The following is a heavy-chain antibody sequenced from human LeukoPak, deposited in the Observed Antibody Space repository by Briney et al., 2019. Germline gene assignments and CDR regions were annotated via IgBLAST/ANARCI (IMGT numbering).Heavy chain of an antibody. CDR1: GFTVSSTY. V-gene: IGHV3-11*01. CDR2: ISSSGSTK. J-gene: IGHJ4*02. D-gene: IGHD2/OR15-2a*01. CDR3: ARGGLSIMGY. Sequence: TGGSLRLSCAASGFTVSSTYMSWVRQAPGKGLEWVSYISSSGSTKYYADSVKGRFTISRDNARNSLYLQMNSLRAEDTAVYFCARGGLSIMGYWGQGTLVTVSS.